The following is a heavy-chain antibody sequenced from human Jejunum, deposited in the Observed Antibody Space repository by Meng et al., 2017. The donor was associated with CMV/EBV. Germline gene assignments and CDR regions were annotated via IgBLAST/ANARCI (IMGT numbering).Heavy chain of an antibody. D-gene: IGHD1-26*01. CDR2: FYSSDTN. CDR3: ARGPGASTREGFDY. CDR1: GGSISNHY. Sequence: QVQLQESGPGLVKPSETLSLTCTVSGGSISNHYWSWIRQSAGKGLEWIGRFYSSDTNNYHPSLNSRLTMSLDTSKNQFSLNLSSVTAADTAIYYCARGPGASTREGFDYWGLGTLVTVSS. V-gene: IGHV4-4*07. J-gene: IGHJ4*02.